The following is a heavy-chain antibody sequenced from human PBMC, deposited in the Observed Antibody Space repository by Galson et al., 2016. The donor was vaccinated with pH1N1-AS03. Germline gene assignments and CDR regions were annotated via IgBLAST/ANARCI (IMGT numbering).Heavy chain of an antibody. D-gene: IGHD3-3*01. CDR2: IIPSLSTP. J-gene: IGHJ4*02. Sequence: SVKVSCKASGGDFRSFAINWMRQAPGQGLEWMGGIIPSLSTPVYAQQFQGRVSITADDSTYTVFMEVNRLTSADTALYFCARLYDVWSGYPSFDSWGQGILVTVSS. CDR1: GGDFRSFA. CDR3: ARLYDVWSGYPSFDS. V-gene: IGHV1-69*13.